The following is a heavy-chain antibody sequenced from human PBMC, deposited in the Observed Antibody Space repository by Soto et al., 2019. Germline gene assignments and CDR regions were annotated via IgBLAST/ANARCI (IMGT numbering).Heavy chain of an antibody. Sequence: KLKWEACGERLAGKSMCWVRQAPRQGLEWMGWINPNSGGTNYAQKFQGRVTMTRDTSISTAYMELSRLRSDDTAVYYCARDIPPFGSSRWHDYWGQATLV. CDR2: INPNSGGT. CDR1: GERLAGKS. J-gene: IGHJ4*02. CDR3: ARDIPPFGSSRWHDY. D-gene: IGHD6-19*01. V-gene: IGHV1-2*02.